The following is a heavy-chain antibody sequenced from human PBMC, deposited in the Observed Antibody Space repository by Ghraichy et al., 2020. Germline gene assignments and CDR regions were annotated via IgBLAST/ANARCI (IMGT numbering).Heavy chain of an antibody. Sequence: SVKVSCKASGGTFSSYAISWVRQAPGHGLEWMGGIIPIFGTANYAQKFQCRVTITADESTSTAYMELSSLRSEDTAVYYCARNSFGVVIPYGMDVWGQGTTVTVSS. CDR1: GGTFSSYA. V-gene: IGHV1-69*13. J-gene: IGHJ6*02. CDR2: IIPIFGTA. CDR3: ARNSFGVVIPYGMDV. D-gene: IGHD3-3*01.